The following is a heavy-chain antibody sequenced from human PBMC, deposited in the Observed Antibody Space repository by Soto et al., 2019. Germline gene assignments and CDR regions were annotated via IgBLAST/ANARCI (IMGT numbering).Heavy chain of an antibody. D-gene: IGHD2-21*01. J-gene: IGHJ5*02. CDR3: ARQGRWGFLSAQTWFDP. CDR1: GRSFSDHY. V-gene: IGHV4-34*01. CDR2: ITYSGST. Sequence: QVQLQQWGAGLLKPSETLSLTCAAYGRSFSDHYWSWIRQPPEKGLEWIGNITYSGSTNYNPSLMSRVTISVVTSKNQVSLKLSPVTAADTAVYYCARQGRWGFLSAQTWFDPWGQGTLVTVSS.